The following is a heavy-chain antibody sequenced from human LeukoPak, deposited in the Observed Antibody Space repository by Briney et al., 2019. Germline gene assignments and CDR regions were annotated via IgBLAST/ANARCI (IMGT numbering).Heavy chain of an antibody. J-gene: IGHJ4*02. D-gene: IGHD1-14*01. V-gene: IGHV3-23*01. CDR1: GFIFSSYA. CDR2: MSGTGGRT. CDR3: AKAVYLYSFDY. Sequence: GGSLRLSCAASGFIFSSYAINWVRQAPGKGLEWVSAMSGTGGRTYYADSVKGRFTISRDDSKNTLYLQMNSLRAEATAVYYCAKAVYLYSFDYWGQGTLVTVSS.